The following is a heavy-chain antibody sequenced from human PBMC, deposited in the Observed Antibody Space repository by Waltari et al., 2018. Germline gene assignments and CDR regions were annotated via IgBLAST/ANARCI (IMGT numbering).Heavy chain of an antibody. CDR1: GYTFTGYY. J-gene: IGHJ6*02. D-gene: IGHD3-3*01. CDR2: INPNSGGT. V-gene: IGHV1-2*02. CDR3: ASDLTAITSFGVAPYYYYGMDV. Sequence: QVQLVQSGAAVKKPGASVKVSCKASGYTFTGYYLHWVRQAPGQGPEWMGWINPNSGGTNYAQKFQGRVTMTRDTSISIAYMELSRLRADDTAVYYCASDLTAITSFGVAPYYYYGMDVWGQGTTVTVSS.